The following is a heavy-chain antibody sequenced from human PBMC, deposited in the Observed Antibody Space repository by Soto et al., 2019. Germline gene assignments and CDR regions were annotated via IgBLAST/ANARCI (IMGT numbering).Heavy chain of an antibody. CDR2: ITTGGGST. CDR1: GFTFSNYA. D-gene: IGHD3-10*01. CDR3: AKSSAPKSIYLPADY. V-gene: IGHV3-23*01. J-gene: IGHJ4*02. Sequence: GGSLRLSCAASGFTFSNYAMSWVRQAPGKGLEWVSTITTGGGSTYYADAVKGRFTISRDNSKNTLYLQMNSLRAEDTALYYCAKSSAPKSIYLPADYWGQGTLVTVSS.